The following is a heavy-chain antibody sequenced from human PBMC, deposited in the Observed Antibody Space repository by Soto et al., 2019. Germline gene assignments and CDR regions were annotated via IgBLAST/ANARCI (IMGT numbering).Heavy chain of an antibody. CDR3: ARVSRLSISLVSGPNPLEALD. D-gene: IGHD3-3*01. CDR2: INPNSDGT. J-gene: IGHJ3*02. Sequence: QVQLVQSGAEVKKPGASVKVSCKASGYTFIAYYMHWLRQAPGQGLEWMGWINPNSDGTNYAQKFKGRVTWPRNPPLTTASRGRGGRGSTARAFFYGARVSRLSISLVSGPNPLEALDIGGKGTWSPSLQ. V-gene: IGHV1-2*02. CDR1: GYTFIAYY.